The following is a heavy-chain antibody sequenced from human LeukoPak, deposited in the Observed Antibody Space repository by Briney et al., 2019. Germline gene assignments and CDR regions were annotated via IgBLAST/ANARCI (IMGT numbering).Heavy chain of an antibody. D-gene: IGHD5-18*01. CDR2: IYYSGNT. J-gene: IGHJ4*02. CDR1: GGSMSSYY. CDR3: ARGLSDTAMVSYFDC. Sequence: SETLSLTCTVSGGSMSSYYWSWIRQPPGKGLEWIGYIYYSGNTNYNPSLKSRVTISVDTSKNQFSLRLSSVTAADTAVYFCARGLSDTAMVSYFDCWGQGTLVTVSS. V-gene: IGHV4-59*01.